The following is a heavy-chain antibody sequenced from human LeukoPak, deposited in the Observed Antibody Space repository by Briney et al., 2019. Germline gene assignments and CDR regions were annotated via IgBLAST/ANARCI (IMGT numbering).Heavy chain of an antibody. Sequence: PSETLSLTCTVSGGSISSSSYYWGWIRQPPGKGLEWIGSIYYSGSTYYNPSLKSRVTISVDTSKNQFSLKLSSVTAADTAVYYCARAMVYAKGPFDYWGQGTLVTVSS. V-gene: IGHV4-39*01. CDR1: GGSISSSSYY. CDR2: IYYSGST. D-gene: IGHD2-8*01. J-gene: IGHJ4*02. CDR3: ARAMVYAKGPFDY.